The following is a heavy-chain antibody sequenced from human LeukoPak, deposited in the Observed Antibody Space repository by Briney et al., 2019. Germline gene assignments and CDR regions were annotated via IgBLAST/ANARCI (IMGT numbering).Heavy chain of an antibody. Sequence: GGSLRLSCAASGFTFSSSWMSWLRQAPGKGLEWVADIKEDGSAKYYVDSVKGRFTISRDNAKNSLYLQMNSLRVEDTAVYYCARDPDHGAVDYWGQGTLVTVSS. CDR1: GFTFSSSW. V-gene: IGHV3-7*01. CDR3: ARDPDHGAVDY. J-gene: IGHJ4*02. CDR2: IKEDGSAK. D-gene: IGHD3-16*01.